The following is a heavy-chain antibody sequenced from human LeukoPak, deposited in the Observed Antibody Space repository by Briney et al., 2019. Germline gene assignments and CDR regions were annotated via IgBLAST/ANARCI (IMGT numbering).Heavy chain of an antibody. J-gene: IGHJ6*02. CDR1: GGSISSYY. CDR2: IYYSGST. Sequence: SETLSLTCTVSGGSISSYYWSWIRQPPGKGLEWIGYIYYSGSTNYNPSLKSRVTISVDTSKNQFSLKLSSVTAADTAVYYCARAEYYYYGMDVWGQGTTVTVSS. CDR3: ARAEYYYYGMDV. V-gene: IGHV4-59*01.